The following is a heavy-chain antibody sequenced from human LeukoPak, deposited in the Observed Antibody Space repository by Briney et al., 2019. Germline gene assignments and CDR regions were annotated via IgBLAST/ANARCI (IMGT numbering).Heavy chain of an antibody. CDR1: GGSISSSSYY. V-gene: IGHV4-39*07. CDR2: IYYSGST. D-gene: IGHD6-6*01. CDR3: ARDFGSSSWGWFDP. J-gene: IGHJ5*02. Sequence: PSETLSLTCTVSGGSISSSSYYWGWIRQPPGKGLEWIGSIYYSGSTYYNPSLKSRVTISVDTSKNQFSLMLTSVTVADTAMYFCARDFGSSSWGWFDPWGPGILVTVSS.